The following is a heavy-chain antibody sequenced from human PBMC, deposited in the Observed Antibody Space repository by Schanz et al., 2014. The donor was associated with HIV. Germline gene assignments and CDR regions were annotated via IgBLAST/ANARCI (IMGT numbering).Heavy chain of an antibody. V-gene: IGHV4-59*02. Sequence: QVQLQEWGPGLVKPSETLSLSCAVYGGSVRTTYYSWIRQPPGKGLEWVGYVSHMGSPNYNPSRRSRVTRSVDTSKNQFSLSLSCVTAADTAVYYCARILLSSSGWYGGDYWGQGTLVIVSS. CDR3: ARILLSSSGWYGGDY. CDR2: VSHMGSP. CDR1: GGSVRTTY. J-gene: IGHJ4*02. D-gene: IGHD6-19*01.